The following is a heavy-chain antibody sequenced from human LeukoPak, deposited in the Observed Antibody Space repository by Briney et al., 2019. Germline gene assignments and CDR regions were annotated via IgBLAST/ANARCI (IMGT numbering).Heavy chain of an antibody. V-gene: IGHV3-30*02. J-gene: IGHJ3*02. D-gene: IGHD2-8*01. Sequence: GGSLRLSCAASELTLNTYAMHWVRQAPGKGLEWVAIVWSGGSRNTYADSVKGRFTISRDNSKNTLYLQMNSLRVEDTAIYYCAKESNGLDIWGRGTMVIVTS. CDR2: VWSGGSRN. CDR1: ELTLNTYA. CDR3: AKESNGLDI.